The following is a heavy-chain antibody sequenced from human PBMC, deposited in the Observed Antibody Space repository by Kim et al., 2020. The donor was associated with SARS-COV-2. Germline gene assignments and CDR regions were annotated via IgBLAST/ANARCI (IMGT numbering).Heavy chain of an antibody. Sequence: SGSTKYNPPLKTRVTLSVDTSKNQFSLKLTSVTAADTAVYYCARSTWFDPWGQGTLVTVSS. CDR3: ARSTWFDP. J-gene: IGHJ5*02. V-gene: IGHV4-34*01. CDR2: SGST.